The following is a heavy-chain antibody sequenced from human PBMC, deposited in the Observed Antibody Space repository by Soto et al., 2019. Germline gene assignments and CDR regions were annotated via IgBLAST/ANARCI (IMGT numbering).Heavy chain of an antibody. D-gene: IGHD4-17*01. Sequence: EFQLLESGGGLVQPGGSLRLSCAASGFTFSNYGMSWVRQAPGKGLEWVSCLSGSGDRTYYVDSVKGRFTISRDNSKKTLFLQMSSLRAEDTALYFCARGHGDWHCYYMAVWGEGTTVTVSS. CDR2: LSGSGDRT. CDR3: ARGHGDWHCYYMAV. J-gene: IGHJ6*03. CDR1: GFTFSNYG. V-gene: IGHV3-23*01.